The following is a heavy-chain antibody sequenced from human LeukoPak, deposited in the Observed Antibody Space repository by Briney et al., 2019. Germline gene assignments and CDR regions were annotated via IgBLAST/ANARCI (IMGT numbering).Heavy chain of an antibody. J-gene: IGHJ4*02. Sequence: GGSLRLSCAASGFTFSSYGMHWVRQAPGKGLEWVAVISYDGSNKYYADSVKGRFTISRDNSKNTLYLQMNSLRAEDTAVYYCARVVGAYYFDYWGQGTLVTVSS. CDR1: GFTFSSYG. CDR2: ISYDGSNK. D-gene: IGHD1-26*01. CDR3: ARVVGAYYFDY. V-gene: IGHV3-30*03.